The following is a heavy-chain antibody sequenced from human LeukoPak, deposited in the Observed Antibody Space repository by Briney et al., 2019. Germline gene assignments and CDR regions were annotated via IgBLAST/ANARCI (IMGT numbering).Heavy chain of an antibody. D-gene: IGHD6-6*01. V-gene: IGHV1-69*04. J-gene: IGHJ5*02. Sequence: ASVKVSCRASGGTFSSYTISWVRQAPGQGLEWMGRIIPILGIANYAQKFQGRVTITADKSTSTAYMELSSLRSEDTAVYYCAREEVAARQYNWIDPWGQGTLVTVSS. CDR1: GGTFSSYT. CDR2: IIPILGIA. CDR3: AREEVAARQYNWIDP.